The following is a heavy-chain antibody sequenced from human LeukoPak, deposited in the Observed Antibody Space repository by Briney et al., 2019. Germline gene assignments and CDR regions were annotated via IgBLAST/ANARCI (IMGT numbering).Heavy chain of an antibody. V-gene: IGHV4-4*09. J-gene: IGHJ5*02. CDR2: IYTSGST. Sequence: PSETLSLTCTVSGGSISSYYWSWIRQPPGEGLEWIGYIYTSGSTNYNPSLKSRVTISVDTSKNQFSLKLSSVTAADTAVYYCARHALLRNWFDPWGQGTLVTVSS. D-gene: IGHD2-15*01. CDR3: ARHALLRNWFDP. CDR1: GGSISSYY.